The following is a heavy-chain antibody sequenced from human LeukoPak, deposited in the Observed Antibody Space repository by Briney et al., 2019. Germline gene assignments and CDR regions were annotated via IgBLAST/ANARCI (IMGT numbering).Heavy chain of an antibody. CDR2: IKTDGSST. CDR1: GFTFSSYW. D-gene: IGHD2-2*01. CDR3: VRRSRTSCYDY. Sequence: PGGSLRLSCVASGFTFSSYWMHWVRQAPGKGLVWVSRIKTDGSSTNYADSVKGRFTISRDNAKNTLYMQMNSLTVEDTAVYYCVRRSRTSCYDYWGQGTLVTVSS. V-gene: IGHV3-74*01. J-gene: IGHJ4*02.